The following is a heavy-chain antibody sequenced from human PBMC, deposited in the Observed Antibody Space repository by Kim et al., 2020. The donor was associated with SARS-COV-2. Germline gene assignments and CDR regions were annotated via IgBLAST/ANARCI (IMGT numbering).Heavy chain of an antibody. D-gene: IGHD6-13*01. CDR3: ASIGTDSSSWYSYYYYYGMDV. V-gene: IGHV5-10-1*01. J-gene: IGHJ6*02. CDR1: GYSFTSYW. CDR2: IDPSDSYT. Sequence: GESLKISCKGSGYSFTSYWISWVRQMPGKGLEWMGRIDPSDSYTNYSPSFQGHVTISADKSISTAYLQWSSLKASDTAMYYCASIGTDSSSWYSYYYYYGMDVWGQGTTVTVSS.